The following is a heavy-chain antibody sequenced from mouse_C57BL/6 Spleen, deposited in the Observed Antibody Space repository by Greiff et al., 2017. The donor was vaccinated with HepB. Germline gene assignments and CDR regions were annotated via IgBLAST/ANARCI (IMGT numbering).Heavy chain of an antibody. CDR2: IDPSDSYT. D-gene: IGHD2-12*01. V-gene: IGHV1-50*01. J-gene: IGHJ4*01. CDR3: ARYLYHGYAMDY. Sequence: QVQLQQPGAELVKPGASVKLSCKASGYTFTSYWMQWVKQRPGQGLEWIGEIDPSDSYTNYNQKFKGKATLTVDTSSSTAYMQLSSLTSEDSAVYYWARYLYHGYAMDYWGQGTSVTVSS. CDR1: GYTFTSYW.